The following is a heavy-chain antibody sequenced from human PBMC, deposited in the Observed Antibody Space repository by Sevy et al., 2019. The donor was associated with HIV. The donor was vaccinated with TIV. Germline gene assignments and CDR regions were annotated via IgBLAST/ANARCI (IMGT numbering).Heavy chain of an antibody. CDR3: AKGTRSRSITIFGVVTLFDY. D-gene: IGHD3-3*01. V-gene: IGHV3-23*01. CDR1: GFTFSSYA. CDR2: ISGSGGST. J-gene: IGHJ4*02. Sequence: GGSLRLSCAASGFTFSSYAMSWVRQAPGKGLEWVSAISGSGGSTYYADSVKGRFTISRDNSKNTLYLQMNSLRAEDTAVYYCAKGTRSRSITIFGVVTLFDYWGQGTLVTVSS.